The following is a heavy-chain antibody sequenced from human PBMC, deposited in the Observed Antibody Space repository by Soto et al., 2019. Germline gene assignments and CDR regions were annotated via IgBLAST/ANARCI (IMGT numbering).Heavy chain of an antibody. Sequence: EVQLLESGGGLVQPGGSLRLSCAASGFTFSSYAMRWVRQAPVKGLEWVSAISGSGGSTYYADSVKGRITISRDNSKNTLYLQMTSLRAEDTAVYYFARRGSGSYYDYWGQGTLVTVSS. CDR2: ISGSGGST. CDR3: ARRGSGSYYDY. J-gene: IGHJ4*02. D-gene: IGHD1-26*01. CDR1: GFTFSSYA. V-gene: IGHV3-23*01.